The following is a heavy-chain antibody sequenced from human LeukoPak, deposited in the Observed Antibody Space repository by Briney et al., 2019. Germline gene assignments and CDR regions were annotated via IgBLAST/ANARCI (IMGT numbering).Heavy chain of an antibody. CDR1: GGTFSSYT. Sequence: ASVKVSCKASGGTFSSYTITWVRQAPGQGLEWMGWISAYNGNTNYAQKLQGRVTMTTDTSTSTAYMELRSLRSDDTAVYYCARFERIDYYGSGSHFDYWGQGTLVTVSS. CDR2: ISAYNGNT. J-gene: IGHJ4*02. D-gene: IGHD3-10*01. V-gene: IGHV1-18*01. CDR3: ARFERIDYYGSGSHFDY.